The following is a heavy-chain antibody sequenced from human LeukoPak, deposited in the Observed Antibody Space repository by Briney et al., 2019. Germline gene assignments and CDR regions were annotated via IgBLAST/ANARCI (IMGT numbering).Heavy chain of an antibody. D-gene: IGHD5-18*01. CDR2: IYYSGST. CDR3: ARDLSGVTGYTYGRGIDY. CDR1: GGSISSSSYY. V-gene: IGHV4-39*07. J-gene: IGHJ4*02. Sequence: PSETLSLTCTVSGGSISSSSYYWGWIRQPPGKGLEWIGSIYYSGSTYYNPSLKSRVTISVDTSKNQFSLKLSSVTAEDTAVYYCARDLSGVTGYTYGRGIDYWGQGTLVTVSS.